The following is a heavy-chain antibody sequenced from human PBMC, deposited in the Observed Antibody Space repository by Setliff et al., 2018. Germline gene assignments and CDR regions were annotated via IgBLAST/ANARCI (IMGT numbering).Heavy chain of an antibody. CDR1: GGSISSGDYY. CDR2: IYYSGST. CDR3: ARAGGDGYNSPYYFDY. J-gene: IGHJ4*02. D-gene: IGHD2-21*01. V-gene: IGHV4-30-4*08. Sequence: TLSLTCTVSGGSISSGDYYWSWIRQPPGKGLEWIGYIYYSGSTYYNPSLKSRVTISVDTSKNQFSLKLSSVTAADTAVYYCARAGGDGYNSPYYFDYWGQGTLVTVSS.